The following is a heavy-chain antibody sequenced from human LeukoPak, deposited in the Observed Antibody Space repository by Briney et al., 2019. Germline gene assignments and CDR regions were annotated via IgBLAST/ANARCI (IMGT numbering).Heavy chain of an antibody. V-gene: IGHV3-48*04. CDR1: GFTFSGYD. D-gene: IGHD2-15*01. J-gene: IGHJ6*02. CDR2: TSSRRSTI. Sequence: GGSLRLSCAASGFTFSGYDMRWVRQAPGKGLEGVSYTSSRRSTIYYADSVKSRFTISRDNAKNSLYLQMNSLRAEDTAVYYCAILRYYGMDVWGQGTTVTVSS. CDR3: AILRYYGMDV.